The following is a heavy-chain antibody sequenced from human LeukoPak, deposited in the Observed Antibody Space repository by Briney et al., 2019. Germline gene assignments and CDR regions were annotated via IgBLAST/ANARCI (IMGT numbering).Heavy chain of an antibody. J-gene: IGHJ4*01. D-gene: IGHD6-19*01. Sequence: GGSLRLSCAASGFTFSRYWMYWVRHATGKGAVWVSRIKRDGTYTSYGDSVKGRFTISRDNAKNTLFLQMSNLRAEDTAFYYCARDAEDSSGWSFDYWGHGTLVTVSS. CDR1: GFTFSRYW. CDR2: IKRDGTYT. CDR3: ARDAEDSSGWSFDY. V-gene: IGHV3-74*01.